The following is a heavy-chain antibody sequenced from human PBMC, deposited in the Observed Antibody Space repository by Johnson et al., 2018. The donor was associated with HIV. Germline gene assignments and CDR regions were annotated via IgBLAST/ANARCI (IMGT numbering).Heavy chain of an antibody. CDR2: IQNDGTNK. J-gene: IGHJ3*01. D-gene: IGHD7-27*01. CDR3: AKGEAQEGWIQLGSYAFDF. CDR1: GFMFSNYG. Sequence: QVQLVESGGGVVQPGESLTLSCAASGFMFSNYGVHWVRQAPGKGLEWVASIQNDGTNKHYADFVKGRFTISRDNSRNKVYLQMTNLRTEETAVYYCAKGEAQEGWIQLGSYAFDFWGRGTMVTVSS. V-gene: IGHV3-30*02.